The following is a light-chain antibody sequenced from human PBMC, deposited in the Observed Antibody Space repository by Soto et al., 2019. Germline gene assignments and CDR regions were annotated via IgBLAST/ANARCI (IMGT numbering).Light chain of an antibody. CDR1: SSDVGGYNY. Sequence: QSALTQPPSASGSPGQSVTISCTGTSSDVGGYNYVSWYQQHPVKAPKLMISEVSKRPSGFPDRFSVSNSGNTASMTVSGLQAEDEADSYCISFAGNNNFGFGGGPKLTVL. CDR3: ISFAGNNNFG. J-gene: IGLJ2*01. V-gene: IGLV2-8*01. CDR2: EVS.